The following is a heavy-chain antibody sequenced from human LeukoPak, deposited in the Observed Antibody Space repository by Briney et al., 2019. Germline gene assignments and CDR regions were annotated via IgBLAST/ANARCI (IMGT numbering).Heavy chain of an antibody. CDR3: ARDGAGDYYGSGSYYDNDAFDI. CDR1: GYTLTSYY. CDR2: INPSGGST. Sequence: GASVKVSCKASGYTLTSYYMHWVRQAPGQGLEWMGIINPSGGSTSYAQKFQGRVAMTRDTSTSTVYMELSSLRSEDTAVYYCARDGAGDYYGSGSYYDNDAFDIWGQGTMVTVSS. D-gene: IGHD3-10*01. J-gene: IGHJ3*02. V-gene: IGHV1-46*01.